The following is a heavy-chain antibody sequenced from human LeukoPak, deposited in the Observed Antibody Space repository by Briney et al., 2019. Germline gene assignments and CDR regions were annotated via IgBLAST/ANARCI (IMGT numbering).Heavy chain of an antibody. CDR1: GFTFSNYA. Sequence: PGGSLRLSCAASGFTFSNYAMSWVRQAPGKGLEWVSTISSSGGNTYYTNSVKGRFTISRDNSKNTLYLQMNSLKAEDTAIYYCARDPNYGSTWYVNWFDPRGQGTLVTVSS. D-gene: IGHD6-13*01. J-gene: IGHJ5*02. CDR3: ARDPNYGSTWYVNWFDP. CDR2: ISSSGGNT. V-gene: IGHV3-23*01.